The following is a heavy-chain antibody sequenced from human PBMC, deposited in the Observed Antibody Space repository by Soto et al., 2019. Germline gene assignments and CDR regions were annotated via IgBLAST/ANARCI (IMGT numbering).Heavy chain of an antibody. CDR3: ARVFSDSSSFFDP. Sequence: TLSLTCTVSGGSISIGGYYWSWIRQHPGKGLEWIGYIYYSGSTYYNPSLKSRVTISVDTSKNQFSLKLSSVTAADTAVYYCARVFSDSSSFFDPWGQGTLVTVSS. CDR1: GGSISIGGYY. V-gene: IGHV4-31*03. J-gene: IGHJ5*02. CDR2: IYYSGST. D-gene: IGHD6-13*01.